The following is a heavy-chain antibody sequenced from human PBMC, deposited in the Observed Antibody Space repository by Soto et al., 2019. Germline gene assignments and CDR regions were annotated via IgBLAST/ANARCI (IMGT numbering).Heavy chain of an antibody. V-gene: IGHV3-33*01. J-gene: IGHJ6*02. Sequence: GGSVRLSCATSGFTFSTYGMHWVRQAPGKGLEWVAVIWYDGSNKYYADTVKGRFTNSRDKSNNTLYLQMNSLRAEDTAVYYCARGGSYGHYYYYFGMDVWGQGTTVTVSS. CDR1: GFTFSTYG. D-gene: IGHD1-26*01. CDR3: ARGGSYGHYYYYFGMDV. CDR2: IWYDGSNK.